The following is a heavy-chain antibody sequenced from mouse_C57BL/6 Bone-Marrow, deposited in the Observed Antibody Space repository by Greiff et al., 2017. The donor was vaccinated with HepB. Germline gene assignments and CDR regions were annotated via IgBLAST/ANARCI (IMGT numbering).Heavy chain of an antibody. Sequence: QVQLQQSGAELVKPGASVKVSCKASGYTFTSYWMHWVKQRPGQGLEWIGRIHPSDSDTNYNQKFKGKATLTVDKSSSTAYMQLSSLTSEDSAVYYCAIHGSSPYWYFDVWGTGTTVTVSS. J-gene: IGHJ1*03. D-gene: IGHD1-1*01. CDR2: IHPSDSDT. CDR3: AIHGSSPYWYFDV. CDR1: GYTFTSYW. V-gene: IGHV1-74*01.